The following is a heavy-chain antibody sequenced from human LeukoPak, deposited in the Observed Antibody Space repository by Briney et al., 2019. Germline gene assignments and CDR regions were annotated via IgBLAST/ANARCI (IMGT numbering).Heavy chain of an antibody. D-gene: IGHD2-8*01. CDR3: ARGGAQQHTNGWHIGILDS. CDR1: GYTFTVYY. Sequence: EASVKVSFKASGYTFTVYYIHWVRQAPGQGRECMGWINANTGVTNYEQNFQGRVTITRDTASSTDYMEVSSLRSDDTAVYYCARGGAQQHTNGWHIGILDSWGQGPLVTVSS. CDR2: INANTGVT. V-gene: IGHV1-2*02. J-gene: IGHJ4*02.